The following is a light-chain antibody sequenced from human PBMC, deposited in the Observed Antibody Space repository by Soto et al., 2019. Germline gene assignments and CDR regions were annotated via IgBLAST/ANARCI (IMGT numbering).Light chain of an antibody. Sequence: EIVLTQSPATLSLSPGERATLSCRASQSVSSYLAWYQQKPGQAPRLLIYDASNRATGIPARFSGSGSRTDLTLTISRLEREDFEVYYCQQRSNWPGFTFGPGTKVDIK. CDR2: DAS. J-gene: IGKJ3*01. CDR1: QSVSSY. CDR3: QQRSNWPGFT. V-gene: IGKV3-11*01.